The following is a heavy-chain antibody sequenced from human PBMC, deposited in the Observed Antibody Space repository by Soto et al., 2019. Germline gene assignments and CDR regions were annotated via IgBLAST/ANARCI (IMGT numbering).Heavy chain of an antibody. CDR3: ARDLYVGMDTSDYYGMDV. Sequence: ASETLSLTCTVSGGSISSGDYYWSGIRQPPGKILEWIGYIYYSGITYYNPSLKSRVTISVDTSKNQFSLKLSSVTAADTAVYYCARDLYVGMDTSDYYGMDVWGQGTTVTVSS. V-gene: IGHV4-30-4*01. CDR2: IYYSGIT. CDR1: GGSISSGDYY. J-gene: IGHJ6*02. D-gene: IGHD2-8*01.